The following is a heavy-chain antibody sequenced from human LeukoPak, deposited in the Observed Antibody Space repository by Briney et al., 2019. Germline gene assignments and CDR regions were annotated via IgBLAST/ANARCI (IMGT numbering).Heavy chain of an antibody. CDR1: GFTFSSYA. Sequence: GGSLRLSCAASGFTFSSYAMHWVRQAPGKGLEWVAVISYDGSNKYYADSVKGRFAISRDNSKNTLYLQMNSLRAEDTAVYYCAREGNYGNYYYYYMDVWGKGTTVTVSS. D-gene: IGHD1-7*01. CDR3: AREGNYGNYYYYYMDV. J-gene: IGHJ6*03. V-gene: IGHV3-30*09. CDR2: ISYDGSNK.